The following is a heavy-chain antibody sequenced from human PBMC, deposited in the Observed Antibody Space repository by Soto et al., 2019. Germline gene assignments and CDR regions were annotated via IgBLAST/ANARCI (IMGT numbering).Heavy chain of an antibody. CDR2: IYVTGAV. CDR1: GAALNSGNYY. D-gene: IGHD2-21*01. J-gene: IGHJ5*02. Sequence: LSLTCSVSGAALNSGNYYWSWIRQFPGKGLEWIGHIYVTGAVDYNPSLRDRITISQDTSERQFSLNLRLVTAADTAVYYCARLRIATNNYKWFDPWGQGTLVTVSS. V-gene: IGHV4-31*03. CDR3: ARLRIATNNYKWFDP.